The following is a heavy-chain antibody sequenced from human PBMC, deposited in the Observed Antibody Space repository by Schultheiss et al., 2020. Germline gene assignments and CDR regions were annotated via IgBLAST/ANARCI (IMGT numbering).Heavy chain of an antibody. Sequence: GGSLRLSCAASGFTFSSYAMSWVRQAPGKGLEWVSRINIDGGTTTYADSVKGRFTISRDNSKNTLYLQMSSLRAEDTAVYYCARTYSNYGYYYGMDVWGQGTTVTVSS. D-gene: IGHD4-11*01. J-gene: IGHJ6*02. CDR3: ARTYSNYGYYYGMDV. V-gene: IGHV3-74*01. CDR1: GFTFSSYA. CDR2: INIDGGTT.